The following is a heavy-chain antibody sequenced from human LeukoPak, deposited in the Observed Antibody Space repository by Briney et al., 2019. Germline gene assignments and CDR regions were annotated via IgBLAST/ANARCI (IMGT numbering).Heavy chain of an antibody. J-gene: IGHJ6*02. D-gene: IGHD6-19*01. Sequence: ASVKVSCKASGGTFSSYAISWVRQAPGQGLEWMGRIIPILGIANYAQKFQGRVTITADKSTSTACMELSSLRSEDTAVYYCARVRFIAVAVGYYYYGMDVWGQGTTVTVSS. CDR3: ARVRFIAVAVGYYYYGMDV. CDR1: GGTFSSYA. CDR2: IIPILGIA. V-gene: IGHV1-69*04.